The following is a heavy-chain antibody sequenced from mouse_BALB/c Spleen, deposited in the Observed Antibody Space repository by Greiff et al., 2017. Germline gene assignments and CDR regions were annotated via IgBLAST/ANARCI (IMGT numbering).Heavy chain of an antibody. Sequence: QVQLKESGAELVRPGTSVKVSCKASGYAFTNYLIEWVKQRPGQGLEWIGVINPGSGGTNYNEKFKGKATLTADKSSSTAYMQLSSLTSDDSAVYFCARPFAYWGQGTLVTVSA. CDR2: INPGSGGT. J-gene: IGHJ3*01. V-gene: IGHV1-54*01. CDR3: ARPFAY. CDR1: GYAFTNYL.